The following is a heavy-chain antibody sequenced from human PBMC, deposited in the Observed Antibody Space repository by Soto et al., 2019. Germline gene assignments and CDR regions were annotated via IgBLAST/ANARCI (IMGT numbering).Heavy chain of an antibody. CDR3: SRGGGCDYGSRNYNYYGMDV. V-gene: IGHV1-46*04. CDR1: GYTFSRYY. CDR2: INPSGGST. Sequence: QVQLVQSGAEVKKPGASVKVSCKASGYTFSRYYMHWVRQAPGQGLEWMGIINPSGGSTSYAQKLVGRVIMTRDAPTSTVYMELSSLRSEESAVYYCSRGGGCDYGSRNYNYYGMDVWGQGTTVTVSS. D-gene: IGHD3-10*01. J-gene: IGHJ6*02.